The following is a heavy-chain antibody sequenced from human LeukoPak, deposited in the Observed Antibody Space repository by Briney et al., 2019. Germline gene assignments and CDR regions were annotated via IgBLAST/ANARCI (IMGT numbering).Heavy chain of an antibody. D-gene: IGHD3-22*01. CDR1: GGSISSSSYY. CDR2: IYYSGST. CDR3: ARHTDSSGSNFDY. Sequence: PSETLSLTCTVSGGSISSSSYYWGWIRQPPGKGLEWIGSIYYSGSTYYNPSLKSRVTISVDTSKNQFSLKLSSVTAADTAVYYCARHTDSSGSNFDYWGQGTLVTVPS. V-gene: IGHV4-39*01. J-gene: IGHJ4*02.